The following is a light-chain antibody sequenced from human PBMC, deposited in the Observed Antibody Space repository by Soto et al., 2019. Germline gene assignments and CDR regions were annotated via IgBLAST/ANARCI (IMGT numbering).Light chain of an antibody. CDR2: DVS. J-gene: IGLJ1*01. Sequence: SALPQPASVSGSPGQSITISCTGTSSDVGGYNYVSWYQQHPGKAPKLMIYDVSNRPSGVSNRFSGSKSGNTASLTISGLHAEDEADYYCSSYTGSSFYVFGTGTKLTVL. CDR3: SSYTGSSFYV. V-gene: IGLV2-14*01. CDR1: SSDVGGYNY.